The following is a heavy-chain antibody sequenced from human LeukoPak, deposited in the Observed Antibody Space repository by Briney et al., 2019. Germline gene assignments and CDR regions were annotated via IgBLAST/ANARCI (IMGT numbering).Heavy chain of an antibody. Sequence: SETLSLTCTVSGGSISSSSYYWGWIPQPPGKGLEWFGSIYYSGSTYYNPSLKSRVTISVDTSKNQFSLKLSSVTAADTAVYYCARLRMDYYGSGSYGDYWGQGTLVTVSS. D-gene: IGHD3-10*01. CDR2: IYYSGST. J-gene: IGHJ4*02. CDR3: ARLRMDYYGSGSYGDY. CDR1: GGSISSSSYY. V-gene: IGHV4-39*01.